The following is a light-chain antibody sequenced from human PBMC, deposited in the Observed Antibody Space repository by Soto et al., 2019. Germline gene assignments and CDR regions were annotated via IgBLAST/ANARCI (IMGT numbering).Light chain of an antibody. CDR2: GAS. CDR3: QQYGSSPIT. J-gene: IGKJ5*01. V-gene: IGKV3-20*01. CDR1: QSVSSNY. Sequence: EIVLTQSPGTLSLSPGERATLSCRASQSVSSNYLAWYQQKPGQAPRPLIYGASRRATGIPDRFSGSGSGTDFTLTISRLEPEDFAVYVCQQYGSSPITFGQGTRLEIK.